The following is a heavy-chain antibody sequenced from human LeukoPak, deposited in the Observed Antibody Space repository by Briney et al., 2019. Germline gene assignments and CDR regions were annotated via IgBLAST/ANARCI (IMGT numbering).Heavy chain of an antibody. D-gene: IGHD2-15*01. Sequence: PRGSLRLSCAASGFTFASYAMSWVRQAPGKGLEWVSALSGTGGSTYYADSVKGRFTISRDNSKNTLYLEMNSLRAEDTAVYYCAKMDIVVVIPATLLDHWGQGSLVTVSS. CDR3: AKMDIVVVIPATLLDH. J-gene: IGHJ4*02. CDR2: LSGTGGST. CDR1: GFTFASYA. V-gene: IGHV3-23*01.